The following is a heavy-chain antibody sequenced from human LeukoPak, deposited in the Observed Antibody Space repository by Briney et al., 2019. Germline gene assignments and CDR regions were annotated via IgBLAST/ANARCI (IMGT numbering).Heavy chain of an antibody. CDR1: GFTFSTYW. Sequence: GGSLRLSCAASGFTFSTYWMHWVRQAPGKGLEWVANIKEDGSDKNYVDPVKGRFTISRDNAKNSLSLQMNSLRAEDTAVYYCARDAAYGYDRFDSWGQGTQVTVSS. D-gene: IGHD5-18*01. CDR3: ARDAAYGYDRFDS. V-gene: IGHV3-7*01. CDR2: IKEDGSDK. J-gene: IGHJ4*02.